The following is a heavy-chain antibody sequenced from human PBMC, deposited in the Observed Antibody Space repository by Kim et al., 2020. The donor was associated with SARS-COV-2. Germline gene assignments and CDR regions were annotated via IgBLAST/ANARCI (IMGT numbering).Heavy chain of an antibody. Sequence: SETLSLTCTVSGGSISSGDYYWSWIRQPPGKGLEWIGYIYYSGSTYYNPSLKSRVTISVDTSKNQFSLKLSSVTAADTAVYYCARDGQLGGRFDYWGQGTLVTVSS. CDR1: GGSISSGDYY. J-gene: IGHJ4*02. CDR2: IYYSGST. CDR3: ARDGQLGGRFDY. D-gene: IGHD6-6*01. V-gene: IGHV4-30-4*01.